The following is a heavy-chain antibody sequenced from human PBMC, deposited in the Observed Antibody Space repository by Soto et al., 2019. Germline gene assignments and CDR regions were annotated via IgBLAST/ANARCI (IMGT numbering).Heavy chain of an antibody. CDR1: GFTFSNYA. J-gene: IGHJ6*02. Sequence: GSLRLSCAASGFTFSNYAMSWVRQAPGKGLEWVSAISGSGGSTYYADSVKGRFTISRDNSKNTLYLQMNSLRAEDTAVYYCARSSSGWYYYYGMDVWGQGTTVTVSS. V-gene: IGHV3-23*01. D-gene: IGHD6-19*01. CDR3: ARSSSGWYYYYGMDV. CDR2: ISGSGGST.